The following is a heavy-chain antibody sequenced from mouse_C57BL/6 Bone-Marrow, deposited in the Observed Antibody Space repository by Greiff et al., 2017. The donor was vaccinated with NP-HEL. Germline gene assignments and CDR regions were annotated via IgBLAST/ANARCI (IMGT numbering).Heavy chain of an antibody. CDR2: IDPETGGT. V-gene: IGHV1-15*01. Sequence: QVQLQQSGAELVRPGASVTLSCKASGYTFTDYEMHWVKQTPVHGLEWIGAIDPETGGTAYNQKFKGKAILTSYKSSSTAYMELRSLTSEDSAVYYCTIRRYYAMDYWGQGTSVTVSS. CDR3: TIRRYYAMDY. D-gene: IGHD2-12*01. CDR1: GYTFTDYE. J-gene: IGHJ4*01.